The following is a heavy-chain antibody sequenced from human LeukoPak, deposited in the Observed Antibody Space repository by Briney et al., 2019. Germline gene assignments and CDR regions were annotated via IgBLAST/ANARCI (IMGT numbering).Heavy chain of an antibody. CDR2: VYISGST. CDR1: GGSISSDTYY. CDR3: AREYGSSGWFDS. Sequence: SETLSLTCTVSGGSISSDTYYWSWIRQPARQGLEWIGRVYISGSTNYNPSLKSRVTISVDTSKNQFSLKLSPVTASDTAVYYCAREYGSSGWFDSWGQGTLVTVSS. J-gene: IGHJ5*01. D-gene: IGHD6-19*01. V-gene: IGHV4-61*02.